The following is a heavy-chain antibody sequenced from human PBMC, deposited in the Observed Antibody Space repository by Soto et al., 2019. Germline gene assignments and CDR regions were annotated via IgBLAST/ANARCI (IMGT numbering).Heavy chain of an antibody. CDR1: GITFSAYA. J-gene: IGHJ4*02. D-gene: IGHD1-20*01. CDR2: ISGNSDNR. V-gene: IGHV3-23*01. CDR3: ANNWRRCHGY. Sequence: EVQLLESGGGLVQPGESLRLSCAASGITFSAYAMTWVRQAPGKGLEWVSSISGNSDNRNYADTVKGRFTISRDNSQNTFYLQMNSLRAEDPAVYYCANNWRRCHGYWGQGALVTVSS.